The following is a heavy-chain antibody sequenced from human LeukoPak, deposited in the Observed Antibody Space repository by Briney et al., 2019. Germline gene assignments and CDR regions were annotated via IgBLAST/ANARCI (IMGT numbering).Heavy chain of an antibody. CDR1: GFTFSSYA. CDR3: AKHFCTGLDCSLFDS. CDR2: ISGSGGST. Sequence: GGSLRLSCAASGFTFSSYAMSWVRQAPGKGLEWVSAISGSGGSTYYADSVKGRFTISRDNSKNTVSLQLNSLRPKDTALYYCAKHFCTGLDCSLFDSWGQGTLVTVSS. D-gene: IGHD3/OR15-3a*01. J-gene: IGHJ4*02. V-gene: IGHV3-23*01.